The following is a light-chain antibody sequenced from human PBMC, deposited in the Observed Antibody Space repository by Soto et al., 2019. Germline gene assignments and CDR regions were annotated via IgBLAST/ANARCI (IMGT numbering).Light chain of an antibody. CDR3: SSYAGNSVV. CDR1: SSDVGNYNY. Sequence: QSVLTQPPSASGSPGQSVTISCTGTSSDVGNYNYVSWYQQHPGKAPKLMIYEVTKWPSGVPDRFSGSKSGNTASLTVSGLQAEDEADYYCSSYAGNSVVFGGGTKLTVL. V-gene: IGLV2-8*01. CDR2: EVT. J-gene: IGLJ2*01.